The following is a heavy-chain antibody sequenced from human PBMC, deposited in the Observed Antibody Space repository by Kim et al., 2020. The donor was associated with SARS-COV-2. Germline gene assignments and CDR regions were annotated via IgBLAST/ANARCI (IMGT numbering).Heavy chain of an antibody. Sequence: SVKVSCKASGGTFSSYAISWVRQAPGQGLEWMGGIIPIFGTANYAQKFQGRVTITADESTSTAYMELSSLRSEDTAVYYCARVRGVPADTTWYYGMDVWGQGTTVTVSS. J-gene: IGHJ6*02. V-gene: IGHV1-69*13. CDR2: IIPIFGTA. D-gene: IGHD2-2*01. CDR3: ARVRGVPADTTWYYGMDV. CDR1: GGTFSSYA.